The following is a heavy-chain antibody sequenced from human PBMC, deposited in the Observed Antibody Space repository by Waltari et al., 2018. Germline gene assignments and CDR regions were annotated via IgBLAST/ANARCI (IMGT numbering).Heavy chain of an antibody. D-gene: IGHD6-19*01. CDR2: INHSGST. V-gene: IGHV4-34*01. CDR3: ARHRRSSGWYVDY. Sequence: QVQLQQWGAGLLKPSETLSLTCAVYGGSFSGYYWSWIRQPPGKGLEWIGEINHSGSTTHNPSLKSRVTISVATSKNQFSLKLSSVTAADTAVYYCARHRRSSGWYVDYWGQGTLVTVSS. CDR1: GGSFSGYY. J-gene: IGHJ4*02.